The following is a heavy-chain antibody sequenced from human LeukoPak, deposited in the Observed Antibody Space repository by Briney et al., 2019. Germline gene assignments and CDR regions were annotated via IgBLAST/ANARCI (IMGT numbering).Heavy chain of an antibody. CDR2: ISYDGSNK. J-gene: IGHJ4*02. CDR1: GFTSSNYA. Sequence: GGTLRPSCAASGFTSSNYATDSGRHAPGKGLEWVSVISYDGSNKYYADSVKGRFTISRDNSKNTLYLQMNSLRAEDTAMYYCAKNSGSTALWGQGTLVTVSS. CDR3: AKNSGSTAL. D-gene: IGHD1-26*01. V-gene: IGHV3-30*18.